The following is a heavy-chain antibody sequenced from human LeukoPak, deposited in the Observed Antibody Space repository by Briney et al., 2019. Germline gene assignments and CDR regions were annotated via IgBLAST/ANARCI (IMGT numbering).Heavy chain of an antibody. V-gene: IGHV4-59*01. J-gene: IGHJ4*02. Sequence: SETLSLTCTVSGGSISSYYWSWIRQPPGKGLEWIGYIYYSGSTNYNPSLKSRVTISVDTSKNQFPLKLSSVTAADTAVYYCTRGPGAASVWGQGTLVTVSS. CDR2: IYYSGST. CDR3: TRGPGAASV. CDR1: GGSISSYY. D-gene: IGHD7-27*01.